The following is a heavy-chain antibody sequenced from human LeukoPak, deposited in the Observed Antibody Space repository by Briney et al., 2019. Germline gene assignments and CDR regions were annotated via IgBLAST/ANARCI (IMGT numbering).Heavy chain of an antibody. Sequence: SETLSLTCTVSGGSISNYYWSWIRQPPGKGLEWIGYSYYSGSTNYNPSRKSRVTISVDTSKNQLSLRLNSVTAADTAVYYCARVQGMSGYFLIDLWGQGTLVTVSS. V-gene: IGHV4-59*01. D-gene: IGHD3-3*01. CDR1: GGSISNYY. CDR2: SYYSGST. CDR3: ARVQGMSGYFLIDL. J-gene: IGHJ5*02.